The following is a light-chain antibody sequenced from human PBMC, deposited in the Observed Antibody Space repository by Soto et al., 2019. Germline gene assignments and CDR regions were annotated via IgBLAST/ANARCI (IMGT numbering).Light chain of an antibody. V-gene: IGLV1-40*01. CDR2: GNT. CDR1: SSNIGAGYP. CDR3: QSYDSSLSAYV. Sequence: QSVLTQPPSVSGAPGQRITISCTGSSSNIGAGYPIHWYQQLPGTAPRLLIFGNTIRPSGVPARFSGSSSGLAITGLQAEDEADYYCQSYDSSLSAYVFGAGTKLTVL. J-gene: IGLJ1*01.